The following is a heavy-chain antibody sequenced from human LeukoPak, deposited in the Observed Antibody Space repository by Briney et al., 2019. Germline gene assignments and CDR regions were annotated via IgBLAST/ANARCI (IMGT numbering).Heavy chain of an antibody. J-gene: IGHJ3*02. CDR2: IGTAGDT. CDR1: GFTFSSYD. CDR3: ARALNVGGAHDAFDI. V-gene: IGHV3-13*01. D-gene: IGHD2-21*01. Sequence: GGSLRLSCAPSGFTFSSYDMHWVRQATGKGLEWVSAIGTAGDTYYPGSVKGRFTISRENAKNSLYLQMNSLRAGDTAVYYCARALNVGGAHDAFDIWGQGTMVTVSS.